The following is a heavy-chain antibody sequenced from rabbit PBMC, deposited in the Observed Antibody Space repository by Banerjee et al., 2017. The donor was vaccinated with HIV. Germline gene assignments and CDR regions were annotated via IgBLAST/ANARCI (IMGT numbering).Heavy chain of an antibody. CDR2: MNTETAKG. Sequence: QEQLEESGGGLVKPGGSLTLTCKASGFSFSDRDVMCWVRQAPGKGLEWIACMNTETAKGVYANWAKGRFAISKAPTTTVTLQMTSLTAADTATYFCARDLTAVIGWNFNLWGQGTLVTVS. D-gene: IGHD1-1*01. CDR3: ARDLTAVIGWNFNL. V-gene: IGHV1S45*01. CDR1: GFSFSDRDV. J-gene: IGHJ4*01.